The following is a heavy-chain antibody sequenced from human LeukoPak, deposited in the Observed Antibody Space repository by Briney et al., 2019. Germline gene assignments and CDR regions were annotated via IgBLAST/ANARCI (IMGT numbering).Heavy chain of an antibody. J-gene: IGHJ6*02. CDR3: ARTRRHYYGSGKNLTPWPAGLDV. CDR2: SGST. Sequence: SETLSLTCTVPGGSFSDYYWTWIRQPPGKGLEWIGYSGSTNYNPSLKSRVTISVDTSMRHFSLTLSSVTEADTALYYCARTRRHYYGSGKNLTPWPAGLDVWGQGTTVIVS. CDR1: GGSFSDYY. V-gene: IGHV4-59*01. D-gene: IGHD3-10*01.